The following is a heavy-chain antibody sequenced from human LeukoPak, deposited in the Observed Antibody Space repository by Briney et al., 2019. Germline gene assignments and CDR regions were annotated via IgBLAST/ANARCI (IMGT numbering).Heavy chain of an antibody. Sequence: ASVKVSCKASGYTFTRYYMHWVRQAPGQGLEWMGWINPNSGGTNYAQKFQGRVTMTRDTSISTAYMELSRLRSDDTAVYYLACRNPSHSISWFDYWGQGTLVTVSS. CDR3: ACRNPSHSISWFDY. D-gene: IGHD6-13*01. CDR2: INPNSGGT. J-gene: IGHJ4*02. V-gene: IGHV1-2*02. CDR1: GYTFTRYY.